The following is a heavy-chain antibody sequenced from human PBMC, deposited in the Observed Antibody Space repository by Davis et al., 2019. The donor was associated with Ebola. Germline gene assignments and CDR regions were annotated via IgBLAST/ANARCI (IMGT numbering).Heavy chain of an antibody. D-gene: IGHD2-15*01. CDR1: GFTFSSYE. CDR2: ISGSGGST. V-gene: IGHV3-23*01. Sequence: GGSLRLSCAASGFTFSSYEMNWVRQAPGKGLEWVSAISGSGGSTYYADSVKGRFTISRDNSKNTLYLQMNSLRAEDTAVYYCAKGYCSGGSCYKYFDYWGQGTLVTVSS. CDR3: AKGYCSGGSCYKYFDY. J-gene: IGHJ4*02.